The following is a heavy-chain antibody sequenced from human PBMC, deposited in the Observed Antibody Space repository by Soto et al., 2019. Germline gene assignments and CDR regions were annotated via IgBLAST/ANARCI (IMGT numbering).Heavy chain of an antibody. V-gene: IGHV3-9*01. CDR2: INWNSGSI. Sequence: GGSLRLSCAASGFTFDDYAMHWVRQAPGKGLEWVSGINWNSGSIGYADSVKGRFTISRDNAKNSLYLQMNSLRAEDTALYYCAIDIGKVYYGSGSYVDYWGQGTLVTVSS. J-gene: IGHJ4*02. CDR1: GFTFDDYA. D-gene: IGHD3-10*01. CDR3: AIDIGKVYYGSGSYVDY.